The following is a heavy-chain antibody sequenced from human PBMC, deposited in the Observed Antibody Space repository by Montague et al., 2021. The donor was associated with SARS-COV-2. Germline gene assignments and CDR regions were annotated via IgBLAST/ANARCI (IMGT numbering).Heavy chain of an antibody. CDR1: GGSISSYY. D-gene: IGHD3-10*01. Sequence: SETLSFTCTVSGGSISSYYWSWIRQPPGKGLEWIGYIYYSGSTSYNPSLKSRVTISVDTSKNQFSLKLSSVTAADTAVYYCARGHYYGRKDYYYGVDVWGQGTTVTVSS. J-gene: IGHJ6*02. CDR3: ARGHYYGRKDYYYGVDV. CDR2: IYYSGST. V-gene: IGHV4-59*01.